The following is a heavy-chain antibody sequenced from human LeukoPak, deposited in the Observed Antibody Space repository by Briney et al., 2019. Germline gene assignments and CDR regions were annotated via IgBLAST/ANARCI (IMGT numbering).Heavy chain of an antibody. V-gene: IGHV5-51*01. CDR2: IYPADSDT. CDR1: GYSFTSYW. J-gene: IGHJ4*02. CDR3: ATLATAGTFCFDD. D-gene: IGHD6-13*01. Sequence: GGSLRISCKGSGYSFTSYWIGWVRQMPGKGLEWMGFIYPADSDTRYSPSFQGQVTLPADKSISTAYLRWSSLKASDTAMYYCATLATAGTFCFDDWGQGTLVSVSS.